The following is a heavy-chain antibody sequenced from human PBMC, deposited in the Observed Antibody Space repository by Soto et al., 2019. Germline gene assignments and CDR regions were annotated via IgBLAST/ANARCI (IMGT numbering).Heavy chain of an antibody. D-gene: IGHD3-16*01. Sequence: GGSLRLSCAASGFTFSSSWMHWVRQAPGKGLVWVSHINSDGTDTNYTDSVKGRFTISRDNAKNTVYLQMNSLRAEDTAVYCCARDWSYALNYWGQGSLVTVSS. J-gene: IGHJ4*02. CDR1: GFTFSSSW. V-gene: IGHV3-74*01. CDR2: INSDGTDT. CDR3: ARDWSYALNY.